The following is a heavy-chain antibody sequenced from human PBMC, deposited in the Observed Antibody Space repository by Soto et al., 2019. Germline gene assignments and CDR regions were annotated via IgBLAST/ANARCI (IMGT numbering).Heavy chain of an antibody. CDR3: ARGQKRVYYYYGMDV. Sequence: SQTLSLTCAVYGGSFSGYYWSWIRQPPGKGLEWIGEINHSGSTNYNPSLKSRVTISVDTSKNQFSLKLSSVTAADTAVYYCARGQKRVYYYYGMDVWGQGTTVTVSS. CDR1: GGSFSGYY. V-gene: IGHV4-34*01. CDR2: INHSGST. J-gene: IGHJ6*02.